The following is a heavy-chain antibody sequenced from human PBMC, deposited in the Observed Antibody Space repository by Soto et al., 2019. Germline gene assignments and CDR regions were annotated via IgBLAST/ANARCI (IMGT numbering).Heavy chain of an antibody. V-gene: IGHV3-30-3*01. D-gene: IGHD3-9*01. CDR2: MSFDGSSA. CDR1: GLTFDIFA. J-gene: IGHJ6*02. CDR3: ATGYATTWFQYGLDV. Sequence: QVQLVESGGGVVQPGMSPRLSCAASGLTFDIFAMHWVRQAPGKGLEWVAVMSFDGSSAHYADSVEGRFTISRDNSKSTVYLQMDSARPEDTAVYYCATGYATTWFQYGLDVWGQGTSVIVFS.